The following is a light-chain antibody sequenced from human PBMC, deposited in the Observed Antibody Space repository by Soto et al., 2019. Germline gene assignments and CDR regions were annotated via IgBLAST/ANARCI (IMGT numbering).Light chain of an antibody. CDR3: QQYNSYSHT. J-gene: IGKJ5*01. CDR1: QSIRSW. Sequence: DIQMTQSPSTLSASVGDRVTITCRASQSIRSWLAWYQKKPGKAPKLLIYKASSLESGVPSRFSGSGSGTEFTLTISSLQPDDFATYYCQQYNSYSHTFGQGTRLEIK. V-gene: IGKV1-5*03. CDR2: KAS.